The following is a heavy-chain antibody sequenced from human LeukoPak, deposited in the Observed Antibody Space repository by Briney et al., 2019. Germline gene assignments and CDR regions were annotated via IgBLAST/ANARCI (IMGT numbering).Heavy chain of an antibody. J-gene: IGHJ4*02. CDR1: GGSFSGYY. V-gene: IGHV4-34*01. Sequence: PSETLSLTCAVYGGSFSGYYWSWIRQPPGKGLEWIGEINHSGSTNYNPSLKSRVTISVDTSKNQFSLKLSSVTAADTAVYYCARGPITGTPGMWFDYWGQGTLVTVSS. CDR2: INHSGST. D-gene: IGHD1-7*01. CDR3: ARGPITGTPGMWFDY.